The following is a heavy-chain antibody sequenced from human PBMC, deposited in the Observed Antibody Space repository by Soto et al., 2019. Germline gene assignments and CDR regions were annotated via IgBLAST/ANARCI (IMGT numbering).Heavy chain of an antibody. CDR3: ARGNGGCTNGVCYYYYGMDV. CDR2: MNPNSGNT. D-gene: IGHD2-8*01. Sequence: ASVKVSCKASGYTFTSYDINWVRQATGQGLGWMGWMNPNSGNTGYAQKFQGRVTMTRNTSISTAYMELSSLRSEDTAVYYCARGNGGCTNGVCYYYYGMDVWGQGTTVTVS. J-gene: IGHJ6*02. V-gene: IGHV1-8*01. CDR1: GYTFTSYD.